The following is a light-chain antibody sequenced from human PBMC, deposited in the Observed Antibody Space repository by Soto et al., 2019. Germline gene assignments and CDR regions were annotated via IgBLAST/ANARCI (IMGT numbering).Light chain of an antibody. CDR3: QQYGSSPLT. J-gene: IGKJ4*01. CDR1: QSVSSKY. CDR2: GAS. V-gene: IGKV3-20*01. Sequence: EIELTQSPATLSLSPGERATLSCRPSQSVSSKYLAWYQQKPGQAPRLLIYGASTRATGIPDRFSGSGSGTDFTLTINRLEPEDFAVYYCQQYGSSPLTFGGGTKVDIK.